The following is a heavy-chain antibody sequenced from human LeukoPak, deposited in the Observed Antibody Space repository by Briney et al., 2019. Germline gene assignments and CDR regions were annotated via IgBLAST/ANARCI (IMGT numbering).Heavy chain of an antibody. Sequence: KPGGSLRLSCAASGFSFSDYYTTWIRQAPGKGLEWVSYISSSSSYTNYADSVKGRFTISRDNAKNSLYLQMNSLRAEDTAVYYCARVTSGWYKDYWGQGTLVTVSS. CDR3: ARVTSGWYKDY. V-gene: IGHV3-11*06. D-gene: IGHD6-19*01. CDR2: ISSSSSYT. J-gene: IGHJ4*02. CDR1: GFSFSDYY.